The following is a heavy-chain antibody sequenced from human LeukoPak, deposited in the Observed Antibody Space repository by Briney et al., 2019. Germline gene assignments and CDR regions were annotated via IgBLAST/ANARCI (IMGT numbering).Heavy chain of an antibody. CDR1: GFTFSSYA. CDR3: ARDNGYNVGYLDY. D-gene: IGHD5-24*01. Sequence: GGFLRLSCAASGFTFSSYAMHWVRQAPGKGLEWVAVISYDGSNKYYADSVKGRFTISRDNSKNTLYLQVNSLRAEDTAVYYCARDNGYNVGYLDYWGQGTLVAVSS. V-gene: IGHV3-30-3*01. J-gene: IGHJ4*02. CDR2: ISYDGSNK.